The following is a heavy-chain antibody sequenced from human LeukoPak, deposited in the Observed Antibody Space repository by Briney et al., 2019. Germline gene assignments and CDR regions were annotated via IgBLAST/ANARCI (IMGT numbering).Heavy chain of an antibody. J-gene: IGHJ4*02. CDR1: GGSFSGYY. V-gene: IGHV4-34*01. Sequence: PSETLSLTCAVYGGSFSGYYWSWIRQPPGKGLEWIGEINHSGSTNYNPSLKSRVTISVDTSKNQSSLKLSSVTAADTAVYYCARIGYLLDYWGQGTLVTVPS. D-gene: IGHD6-13*01. CDR3: ARIGYLLDY. CDR2: INHSGST.